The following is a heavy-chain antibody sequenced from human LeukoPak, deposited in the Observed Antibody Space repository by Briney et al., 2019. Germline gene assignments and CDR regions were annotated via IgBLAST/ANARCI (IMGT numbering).Heavy chain of an antibody. J-gene: IGHJ4*02. V-gene: IGHV3-11*06. D-gene: IGHD5-18*01. CDR2: ISSSSSYT. CDR3: PRAEVDTAMVTWFDY. Sequence: PGGSLRLSCAASGFTFSDYYMSWIRQAPGKGLEWVSYISSSSSYTNYADSVKGRFTISRDNAKNSLYLQMNSLRAEDTAVYYCPRAEVDTAMVTWFDYWGQGTLVTVSS. CDR1: GFTFSDYY.